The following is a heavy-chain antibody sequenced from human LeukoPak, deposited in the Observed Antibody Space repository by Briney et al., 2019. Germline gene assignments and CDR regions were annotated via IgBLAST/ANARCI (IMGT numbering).Heavy chain of an antibody. CDR2: ISAYNGNT. V-gene: IGHV1-18*01. D-gene: IGHD3-22*01. Sequence: GASVKVSCKASGCTFTSYGISWVRQAPGQGLEWMGWISAYNGNTNYAQKLQGRVTMATDTSTSTAYMELRSLRSDDTAVYYCARVEYYYDSSGYWRGPYYFDYWGQGTLVTVSS. J-gene: IGHJ4*02. CDR1: GCTFTSYG. CDR3: ARVEYYYDSSGYWRGPYYFDY.